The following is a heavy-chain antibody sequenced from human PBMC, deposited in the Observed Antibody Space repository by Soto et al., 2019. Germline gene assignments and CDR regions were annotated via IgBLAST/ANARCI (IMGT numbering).Heavy chain of an antibody. CDR3: ARWGTESPYYDGSGSYYRLPFQH. J-gene: IGHJ1*01. Sequence: SGGSLRLSCAASGFTVSSNYMSWVRQAPGKGLEWVSVIYSGGSTYYADSVKGRFTISRHNSKNTLYLQMNSLRAEDTAVYYCARWGTESPYYDGSGSYYRLPFQHWGQGTLVTVSS. V-gene: IGHV3-53*04. CDR1: GFTVSSNY. CDR2: IYSGGST. D-gene: IGHD3-10*01.